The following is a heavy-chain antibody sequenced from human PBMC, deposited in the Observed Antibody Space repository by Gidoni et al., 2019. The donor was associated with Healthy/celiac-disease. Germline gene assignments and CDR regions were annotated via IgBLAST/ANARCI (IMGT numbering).Heavy chain of an antibody. CDR1: GFTFSSYA. V-gene: IGHV3-30*04. Sequence: QVQLVESGGGVVQPGRSLRLSCAASGFTFSSYAMHWVRQAPGKGLEWVAVISYDGSNKYYADSVKGRFTISRDNSKNTLYLQMNSLRAEDTAVYYCARDRAPDYGSGSYYNTEYYFDYWGQGTLVTVSS. J-gene: IGHJ4*02. CDR3: ARDRAPDYGSGSYYNTEYYFDY. CDR2: ISYDGSNK. D-gene: IGHD3-10*01.